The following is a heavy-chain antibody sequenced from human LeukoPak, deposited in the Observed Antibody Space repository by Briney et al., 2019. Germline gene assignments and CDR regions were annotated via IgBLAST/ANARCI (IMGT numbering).Heavy chain of an antibody. J-gene: IGHJ6*03. D-gene: IGHD3-3*01. CDR2: ISSSSSYI. CDR1: GFTFSSYS. CDR3: ARNDEWTSYMDV. V-gene: IGHV3-21*01. Sequence: GGSLRLSCAASGFTFSSYSMNWVRQAPGKGLEWVSSISSSSSYIYYADSVKGRFTISRDNAKNSLYLQMNSLRAEDTAVYYCARNDEWTSYMDVWGKGTTVTVSS.